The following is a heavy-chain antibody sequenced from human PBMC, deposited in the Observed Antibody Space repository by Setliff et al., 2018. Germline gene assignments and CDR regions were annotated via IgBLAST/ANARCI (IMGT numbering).Heavy chain of an antibody. J-gene: IGHJ4*02. D-gene: IGHD3-22*01. Sequence: PGGSLRLSCALSGFTFSRYNMNWVRQAPGKGLEWVSSISKSSSYIYYADSVKGRFAVSRDNADNSLYLQMNSLRAEDTAVYYCARDEDYFDTSGYPDNWGQGTLVTVSS. CDR2: ISKSSSYI. CDR1: GFTFSRYN. CDR3: ARDEDYFDTSGYPDN. V-gene: IGHV3-21*01.